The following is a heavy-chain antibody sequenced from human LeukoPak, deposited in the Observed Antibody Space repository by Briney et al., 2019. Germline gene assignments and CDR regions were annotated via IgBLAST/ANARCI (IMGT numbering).Heavy chain of an antibody. CDR1: GFTLSSYS. Sequence: GGSLRLSCAASGFTLSSYSMNWVRQAPGKGLEWVSSISSGSVYIYYADSVKGRFTISRDDAKNSLYLQMNSLRAEDTAVYYCARDWASVDYWGQGTLVTVPS. V-gene: IGHV3-21*01. CDR2: ISSGSVYI. CDR3: ARDWASVDY. J-gene: IGHJ4*02. D-gene: IGHD3-16*01.